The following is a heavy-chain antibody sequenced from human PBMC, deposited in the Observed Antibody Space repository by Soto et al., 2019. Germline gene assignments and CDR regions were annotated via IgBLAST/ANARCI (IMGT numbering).Heavy chain of an antibody. J-gene: IGHJ4*02. D-gene: IGHD5-12*01. V-gene: IGHV3-21*06. CDR1: GFTFSSYA. CDR2: ISSSSSHM. Sequence: GGSLRLSCAASGFTFSSYAMSWVRQAPGKGLEWVSAISSSSSHMYYADSVRGRFTISRDNADNSLYLHMNSLRAEDTAIYYCARGAVATTNDYWGQGTLVTVSS. CDR3: ARGAVATTNDY.